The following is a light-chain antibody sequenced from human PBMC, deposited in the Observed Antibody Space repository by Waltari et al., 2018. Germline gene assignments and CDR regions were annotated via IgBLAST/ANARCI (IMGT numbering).Light chain of an antibody. V-gene: IGKV1-5*03. Sequence: DIQMTQSPSTLSASVGDRVTITCRASQSISSWLAWYQQKPGKAPKLLIYKASSLESGVPSRFSGSGSGTEFTLTISSLQPDDFAVYYCEQYGSSLWTFGQGTKVEIK. CDR3: EQYGSSLWT. CDR2: KAS. J-gene: IGKJ1*01. CDR1: QSISSW.